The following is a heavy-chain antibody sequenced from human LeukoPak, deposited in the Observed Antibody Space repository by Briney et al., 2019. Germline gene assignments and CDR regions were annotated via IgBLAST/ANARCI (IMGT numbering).Heavy chain of an antibody. D-gene: IGHD3-9*01. Sequence: SETLSLTCAVSSGSVSSSSHYWGWIRQPPGKGLEWIGEINHSGSTNYNPSLKSRVTISVDTSKNQFSLKLSSVTAADTAVYYCARERYFDWLLRHSYYYYGMDVWGQGTTVTVSS. V-gene: IGHV4-39*07. CDR1: SGSVSSSSHY. J-gene: IGHJ6*02. CDR3: ARERYFDWLLRHSYYYYGMDV. CDR2: INHSGST.